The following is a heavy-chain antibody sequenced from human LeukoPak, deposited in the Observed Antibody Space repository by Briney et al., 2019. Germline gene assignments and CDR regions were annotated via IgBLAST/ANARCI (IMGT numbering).Heavy chain of an antibody. CDR3: ARGSGGFDY. Sequence: PGGSLRLSCVASGFTFSSSWMHWVRQVPGRGLVWVAHINNPGTGTTYADAVKGRFTISRDNAKNTLYLQMNSLRADDTAMYYCARGSGGFDYWGQGTLITVSS. J-gene: IGHJ4*02. D-gene: IGHD3-3*01. CDR1: GFTFSSSW. V-gene: IGHV3-74*01. CDR2: INNPGTGT.